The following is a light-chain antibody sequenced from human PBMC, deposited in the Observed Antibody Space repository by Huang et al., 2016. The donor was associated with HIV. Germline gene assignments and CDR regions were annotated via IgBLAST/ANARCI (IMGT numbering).Light chain of an antibody. CDR2: AAS. J-gene: IGKJ1*01. Sequence: EIVMTQSPGTLSVAPGERATLSCRASQNIHTNLAWFQQKPGQAPRLLIYAASTRTAEFPARFSGSGSRTEFTLTISSLQSEDIAVYYCQQYNDWPRSFGQGTKVEIK. CDR3: QQYNDWPRS. CDR1: QNIHTN. V-gene: IGKV3-15*01.